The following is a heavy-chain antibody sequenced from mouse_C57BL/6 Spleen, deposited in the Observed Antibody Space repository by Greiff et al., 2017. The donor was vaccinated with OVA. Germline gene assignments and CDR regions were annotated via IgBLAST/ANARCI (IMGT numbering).Heavy chain of an antibody. D-gene: IGHD2-3*01. J-gene: IGHJ3*01. CDR1: GYTFTSYW. V-gene: IGHV1-55*01. CDR3: ARLGDGYYDWFAY. Sequence: QVQLQQPGAELVKPGASVKMSCKASGYTFTSYWITWVKQRPGQGLEWIGDIYPGSGSTNYNEKFKSKATLTVDISSITAYMHLSILTSEDSAVYYCARLGDGYYDWFAYWGQGTLVTVSA. CDR2: IYPGSGST.